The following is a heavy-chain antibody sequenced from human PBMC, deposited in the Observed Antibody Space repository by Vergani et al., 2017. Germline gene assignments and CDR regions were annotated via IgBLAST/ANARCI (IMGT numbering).Heavy chain of an antibody. J-gene: IGHJ5*02. CDR1: GYSFSSYW. CDR3: ARGYCGGGSCYSSRPDCFDP. V-gene: IGHV5-51*01. Sequence: EVQLVQSGAGVKKPGESLTISCKGSGYSFSSYWIGLVRQMPGKGLDWMGLIYPGDSDTRYSPSFQGQVTISADKSLSTASLQWSSLKASDTAMYYCARGYCGGGSCYSSRPDCFDPGGQGTLVTVSS. D-gene: IGHD2-15*01. CDR2: IYPGDSDT.